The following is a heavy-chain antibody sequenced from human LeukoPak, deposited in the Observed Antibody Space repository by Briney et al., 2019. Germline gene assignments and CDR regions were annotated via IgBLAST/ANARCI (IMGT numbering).Heavy chain of an antibody. V-gene: IGHV4-59*11. J-gene: IGHJ3*02. Sequence: SETLSLTCTVSGGSISTHYSSWSPQPPGKGREWIGYIFYSGITNYNPPLKSRVTISVQTSQIQFFLQLRSVTAADTAVYYCARGGTGDAFDIWGQGKMVTVSS. CDR1: GGSISTHY. CDR3: ARGGTGDAFDI. D-gene: IGHD2-8*02. CDR2: IFYSGIT.